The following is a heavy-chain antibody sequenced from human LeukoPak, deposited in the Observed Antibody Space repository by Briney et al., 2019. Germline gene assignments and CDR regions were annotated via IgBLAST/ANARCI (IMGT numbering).Heavy chain of an antibody. CDR3: ARDWAYCGGDCSGSLDY. CDR2: ILHSGST. CDR1: SGSIFSSNW. Sequence: PSGTLSLTCAVSSGSIFSSNWWSWVRQPPGKGLEWIGQILHSGSTSYSPSLKSRVTISVDTSKNQFSLKLSSVTAADTAVYYCARDWAYCGGDCSGSLDYWGQGTLVTVSS. V-gene: IGHV4-4*02. J-gene: IGHJ4*02. D-gene: IGHD2-21*02.